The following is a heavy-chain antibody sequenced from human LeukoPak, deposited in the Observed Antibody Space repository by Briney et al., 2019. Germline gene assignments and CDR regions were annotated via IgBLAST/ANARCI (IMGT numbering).Heavy chain of an antibody. J-gene: IGHJ4*02. V-gene: IGHV4-38-2*02. D-gene: IGHD3-9*01. CDR2: IYHSGST. CDR3: AREVLRYFDWPLDY. Sequence: SETLSLTCAVSGYSISSGYYWGWIRQPPGKGLEWIGSIYHSGSTYYNPSLKSRVTISVDTSKNQFSLKLSSVTAADTAVYHCAREVLRYFDWPLDYWGQGTLVTVSS. CDR1: GYSISSGYY.